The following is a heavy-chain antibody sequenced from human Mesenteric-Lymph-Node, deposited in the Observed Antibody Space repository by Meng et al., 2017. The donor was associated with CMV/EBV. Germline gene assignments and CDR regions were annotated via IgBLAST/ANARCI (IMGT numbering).Heavy chain of an antibody. CDR1: GFTFSSYA. CDR2: ISGSGDKT. J-gene: IGHJ3*01. V-gene: IGHV3-23*01. D-gene: IGHD5-12*01. Sequence: GESLKISCAASGFTFSSYAMSWVRQAPGKGLQWVSVISGSGDKTYYGDSVKGRFTVSRDNSKNTLYLEMNSLRAEDTAIYYCAKGDEVATIVVPFDFWGQGTMVTVSS. CDR3: AKGDEVATIVVPFDF.